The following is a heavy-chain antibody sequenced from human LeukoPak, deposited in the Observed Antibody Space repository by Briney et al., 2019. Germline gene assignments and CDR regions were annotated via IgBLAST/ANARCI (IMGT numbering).Heavy chain of an antibody. Sequence: GGAPRLSCAASGFTFSSYGMHWVRQAPGKGLEWVAFVRYDGSMEYYADSVKGRFTISRDNSKNTLYLQVNSLRDEDTAVYYCATPHTYGYYFYMDVWGKGTTVTTSS. J-gene: IGHJ6*03. CDR1: GFTFSSYG. CDR3: ATPHTYGYYFYMDV. V-gene: IGHV3-30*02. CDR2: VRYDGSME. D-gene: IGHD5-18*01.